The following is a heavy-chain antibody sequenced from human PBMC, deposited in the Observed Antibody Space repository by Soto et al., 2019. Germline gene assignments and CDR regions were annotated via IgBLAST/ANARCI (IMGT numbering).Heavy chain of an antibody. Sequence: QVQLVESGGGVVQPGRSLRLSCAASGFTFSSYGMHWVRQAPGKGLEWVAVISYDGSNKYYADSVKGRFTISRDNSKNTLYLQMNSLRAEDTAVYYCAKGGPDGYNENPPFDYWGQGTLVTVSS. D-gene: IGHD5-12*01. CDR1: GFTFSSYG. V-gene: IGHV3-30*18. CDR2: ISYDGSNK. CDR3: AKGGPDGYNENPPFDY. J-gene: IGHJ4*02.